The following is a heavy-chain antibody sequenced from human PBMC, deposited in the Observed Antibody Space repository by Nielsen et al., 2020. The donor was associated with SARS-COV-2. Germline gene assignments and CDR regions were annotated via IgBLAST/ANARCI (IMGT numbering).Heavy chain of an antibody. CDR3: AKGVDYYDSSGYVGY. CDR2: ISGSGGST. V-gene: IGHV3-23*01. CDR1: GFTFSSYA. Sequence: ESLKISCAASGFTFSSYAMSWVRQAPGKGLEWVSAISGSGGSTYYADSVKGRFTISRDNSKNTLYLQMNSLRAEDTAVYYCAKGVDYYDSSGYVGYWGQGTLVTVSS. D-gene: IGHD3-22*01. J-gene: IGHJ4*02.